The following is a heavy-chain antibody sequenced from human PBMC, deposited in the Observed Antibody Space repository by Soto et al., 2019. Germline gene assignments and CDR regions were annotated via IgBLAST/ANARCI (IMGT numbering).Heavy chain of an antibody. D-gene: IGHD1-26*01. CDR3: AREAGSGDYFDY. J-gene: IGHJ4*02. V-gene: IGHV4-31*03. CDR1: GGSISSTGYF. Sequence: QVQLQESGPGLVKPSQTLSLTCTVSGGSISSTGYFWTWIRQHPGKGREWIGYIFYSGSTFHNPSLKSRVTISVDTSKNQFSLELSSVTAADTAVYYCAREAGSGDYFDYWGQGTLVTVSS. CDR2: IFYSGST.